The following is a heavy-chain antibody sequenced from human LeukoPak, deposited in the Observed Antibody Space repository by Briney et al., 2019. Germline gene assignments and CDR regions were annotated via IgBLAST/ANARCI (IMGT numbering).Heavy chain of an antibody. Sequence: PGGSLRLSCAASGFTFSTYWMSWVRQAPGTGLEWVSAISGSGGSTYYADSVKGRFTISRDNSKNTLYLQMNSLRAEDTAVYYCAKGETLEWELVSYYYYMDVWGKGTTVTVSS. CDR2: ISGSGGST. V-gene: IGHV3-23*01. J-gene: IGHJ6*03. CDR1: GFTFSTYW. CDR3: AKGETLEWELVSYYYYMDV. D-gene: IGHD1-26*01.